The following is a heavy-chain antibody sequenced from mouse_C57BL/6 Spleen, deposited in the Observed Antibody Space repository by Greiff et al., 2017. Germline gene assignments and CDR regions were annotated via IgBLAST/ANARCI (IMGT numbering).Heavy chain of an antibody. V-gene: IGHV8-12*01. Sequence: QVQLKESGPGILQSSQTLSLTCSFSGFSLSTSGMGVSWIRQPSGKGLEWLAHIYWDDDKRYNPSLKSRLTISKDTSRNQVFLKITSVDTADTATYDCARRVGGNYEYYFDYWGQGTTLTVSS. CDR2: IYWDDDK. CDR3: ARRVGGNYEYYFDY. J-gene: IGHJ2*01. D-gene: IGHD2-1*01. CDR1: GFSLSTSGMG.